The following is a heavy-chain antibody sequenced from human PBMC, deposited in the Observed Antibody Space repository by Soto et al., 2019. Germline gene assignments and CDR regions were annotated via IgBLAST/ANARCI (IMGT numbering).Heavy chain of an antibody. CDR3: VRDAYNRDAFDI. CDR1: GFNFITFS. Sequence: DVQLVESGGGLVKPGGSLRLSCAASGFNFITFSMNWVRQAPGKGLEWVSSISASSSSIYYAESVKARFTVSRDNAKNSLYLQMNRLTAEDTALYYCVRDAYNRDAFDIWGQGTTVTVSS. CDR2: ISASSSSI. J-gene: IGHJ3*02. D-gene: IGHD1-20*01. V-gene: IGHV3-21*01.